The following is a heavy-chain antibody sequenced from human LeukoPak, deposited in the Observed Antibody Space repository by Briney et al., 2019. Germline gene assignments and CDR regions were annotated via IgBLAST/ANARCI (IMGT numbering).Heavy chain of an antibody. CDR3: ARGADWQVLEYYYYYMDV. Sequence: ASVKVSCKASGYTFSSYAISWVRQAPGQGLEWMGGIIPMFGTASYAQKFQGRVTITADIPTRTGYMELSSLISEDTAVYYCARGADWQVLEYYYYYMDVWGKGTTVTVSS. CDR1: GYTFSSYA. CDR2: IIPMFGTA. D-gene: IGHD3-9*01. J-gene: IGHJ6*03. V-gene: IGHV1-69*06.